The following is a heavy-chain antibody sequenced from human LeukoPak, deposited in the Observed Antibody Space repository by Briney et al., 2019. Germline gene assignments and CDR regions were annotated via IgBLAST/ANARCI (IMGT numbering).Heavy chain of an antibody. V-gene: IGHV1-2*02. CDR1: GYTFTGYY. Sequence: GASVKVSCKASGYTFTGYYMHWVRQAPGQGLEWMGWINPNSGGTNYAQKFQGRVTMTRDTSISTAYMELSRLRSDDTAVYYCARGGYYDSSGYYAFDIWGQGTMVTVSS. J-gene: IGHJ3*02. CDR2: INPNSGGT. D-gene: IGHD3-22*01. CDR3: ARGGYYDSSGYYAFDI.